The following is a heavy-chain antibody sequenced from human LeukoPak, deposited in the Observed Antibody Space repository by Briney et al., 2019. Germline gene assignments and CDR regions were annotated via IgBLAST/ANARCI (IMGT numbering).Heavy chain of an antibody. CDR2: ISYDGSNK. CDR1: GFTFSSYA. J-gene: IGHJ6*04. Sequence: PGGSLRLSCAASGFTFSSYAMHWVRQAPGKGLEGVAVISYDGSNKYYADSVKGRFTISRDNSKNTPYLQMNSLRAEDTAVYYCARDRGYSGYDTYGMDVWGKGTTVTVSS. D-gene: IGHD5-12*01. V-gene: IGHV3-30*04. CDR3: ARDRGYSGYDTYGMDV.